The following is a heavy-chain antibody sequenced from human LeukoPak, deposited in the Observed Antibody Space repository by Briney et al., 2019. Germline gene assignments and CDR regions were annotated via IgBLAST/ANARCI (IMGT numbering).Heavy chain of an antibody. Sequence: GDSLKISRKDSGYSLTSYWIGCLRQMPGKGLEWIGIIYPGASDTRYSPSFQGQVTISADQSIRTAYLQWSSLKASDTAMFFFSSRRRHTRLTFDYWGQGTLVTVSS. D-gene: IGHD3-9*01. V-gene: IGHV5-51*01. CDR2: IYPGASDT. J-gene: IGHJ4*02. CDR1: GYSLTSYW. CDR3: SSRRRHTRLTFDY.